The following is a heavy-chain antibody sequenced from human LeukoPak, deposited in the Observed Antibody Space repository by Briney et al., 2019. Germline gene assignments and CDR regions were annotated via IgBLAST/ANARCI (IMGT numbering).Heavy chain of an antibody. CDR2: FDPEDGET. Sequence: ASVKVSCKVSGYTLTELSMHWVRQAPGKGLEWMGGFDPEDGETIYAQKFQGRVTMTEDTSTDTAYMELSSLRSEDTAVYYCATSSRARIGFVWLYWFDPWGQGTLVTVSS. CDR3: ATSSRARIGFVWLYWFDP. CDR1: GYTLTELS. J-gene: IGHJ5*02. V-gene: IGHV1-24*01. D-gene: IGHD3-9*01.